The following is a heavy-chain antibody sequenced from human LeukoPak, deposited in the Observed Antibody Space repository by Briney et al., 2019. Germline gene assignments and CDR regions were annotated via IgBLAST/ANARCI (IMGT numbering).Heavy chain of an antibody. CDR1: GFTFSSHG. J-gene: IGHJ3*02. CDR3: ARDRDRRNWYFGAFDI. V-gene: IGHV3-33*01. D-gene: IGHD6-13*01. CDR2: IWYDGSNK. Sequence: GGSLRLSCATSGFTFSSHGIHWVRQAPGKGLEWVALIWYDGSNKDYAHSVKGRFTISRDNSKNTVYLQMNSLRAEDTAVYYCARDRDRRNWYFGAFDIWGQGTLVTVSS.